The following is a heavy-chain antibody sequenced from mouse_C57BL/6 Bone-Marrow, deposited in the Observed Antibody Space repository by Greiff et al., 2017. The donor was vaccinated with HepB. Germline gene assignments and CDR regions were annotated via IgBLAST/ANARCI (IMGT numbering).Heavy chain of an antibody. CDR3: ARPYYYGSSYSYWYFDV. D-gene: IGHD1-1*01. J-gene: IGHJ1*03. V-gene: IGHV1-19*01. Sequence: DVQLQESGPVLVKPGASVKMSCKASGYTFTDYYMNWVKQSHGKSLEWIGVINPYNGGTSYNQKFKGKATLTVDKSSSTAYMELNSLTSEDSAVYYCARPYYYGSSYSYWYFDVWGTGTTVTVSS. CDR1: GYTFTDYY. CDR2: INPYNGGT.